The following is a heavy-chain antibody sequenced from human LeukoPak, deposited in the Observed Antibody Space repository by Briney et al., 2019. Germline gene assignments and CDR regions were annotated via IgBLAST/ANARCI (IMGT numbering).Heavy chain of an antibody. J-gene: IGHJ3*02. CDR2: INHSGST. Sequence: PSETLSLTCAVYGGSFSDYFWSWIRQPPGKGLEWIGEINHSGSTNYNPSLKSRVTISVDTSKNQFSLELTSVTAADTAVYYCARGHGAFDIWGQGTMVTVSS. V-gene: IGHV4-34*01. CDR3: ARGHGAFDI. CDR1: GGSFSDYF.